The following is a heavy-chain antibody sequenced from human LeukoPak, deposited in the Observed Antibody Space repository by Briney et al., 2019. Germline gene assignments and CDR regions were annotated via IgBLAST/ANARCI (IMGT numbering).Heavy chain of an antibody. Sequence: SETLSLTCTVSGGSISSYYWSWIRQPPGKGLEWIGYIYYSGSTNYNLSLKSRVTISVDTSKNQFSLKLSSVTAADTAIYYCARGISGSGSYGHFDYWGQGILVTVSS. J-gene: IGHJ4*02. CDR2: IYYSGST. CDR3: ARGISGSGSYGHFDY. CDR1: GGSISSYY. D-gene: IGHD1-26*01. V-gene: IGHV4-59*01.